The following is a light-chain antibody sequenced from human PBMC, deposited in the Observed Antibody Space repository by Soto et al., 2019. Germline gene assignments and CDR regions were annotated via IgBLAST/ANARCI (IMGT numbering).Light chain of an antibody. Sequence: EVVLTQFPYTLSVSPGETSTLSCISSQSLRRTYVAWYQHKPGQAPRLLIYGASFRATGISDRFSGRGSGTDFTLSISRLEPEDSAVYYCQQYVTSPRTFGLGTKVDIK. CDR2: GAS. CDR1: QSLRRTY. J-gene: IGKJ1*01. V-gene: IGKV3-20*01. CDR3: QQYVTSPRT.